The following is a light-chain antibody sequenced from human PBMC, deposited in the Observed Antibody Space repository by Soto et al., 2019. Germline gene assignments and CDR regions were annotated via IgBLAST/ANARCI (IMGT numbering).Light chain of an antibody. CDR2: DAS. CDR3: QQYNNWPPYT. V-gene: IGKV3-15*01. J-gene: IGKJ2*01. CDR1: QRVSSN. Sequence: EIVMTPSPATLSVSTGERATLACRASQRVSSNLVCYHQNPAQAPSVLIHDASTSATASPARFSGSGCGTEFTHIISSLQSDDFAVYYCQQYNNWPPYTFGQGTKLEI.